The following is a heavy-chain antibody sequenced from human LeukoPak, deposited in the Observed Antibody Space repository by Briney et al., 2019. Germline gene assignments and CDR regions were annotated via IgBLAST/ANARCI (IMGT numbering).Heavy chain of an antibody. Sequence: SETLSLTCTVSGGSISSHYWSWIRQPPGKGLEWIEYIYYSGSTDYNPSLKSRVTISVDTSKNQFSLKLSSVTAADTAVYYCARVPQSYYYYMDVWGKGTTVTVSS. J-gene: IGHJ6*03. CDR3: ARVPQSYYYYMDV. CDR2: IYYSGST. CDR1: GGSISSHY. V-gene: IGHV4-59*11.